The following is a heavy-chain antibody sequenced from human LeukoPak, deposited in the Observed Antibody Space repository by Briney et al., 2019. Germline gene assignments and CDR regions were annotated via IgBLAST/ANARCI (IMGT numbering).Heavy chain of an antibody. CDR2: INPNSGGT. CDR1: GYTFTGYY. CDR3: ARDRISATGYPNWFDP. Sequence: ASVKASCKASGYTFTGYYMHWVRQAPGQGLEWMGWINPNSGGTNYAQKFQGWVTMTRDTSISTAYMELSRLRSDDTAVYYCARDRISATGYPNWFDPWGQGTLVTVSS. V-gene: IGHV1-2*04. J-gene: IGHJ5*02. D-gene: IGHD3-9*01.